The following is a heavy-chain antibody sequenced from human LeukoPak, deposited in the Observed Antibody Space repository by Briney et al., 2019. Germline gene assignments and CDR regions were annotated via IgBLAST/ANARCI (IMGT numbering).Heavy chain of an antibody. J-gene: IGHJ4*02. D-gene: IGHD3-10*01. CDR1: GFTFSSYA. CDR2: ISGSGGGT. V-gene: IGHV3-23*01. Sequence: GGSLRLSCAASGFTFSSYAMSWVRQAPGKGPEWVSAISGSGGGTYYADSVKGRFTISRDNSKNTLYLQMNSLRAEDTAVYYCAKGMVRGVPGYYFDYWGQGTLVTVSS. CDR3: AKGMVRGVPGYYFDY.